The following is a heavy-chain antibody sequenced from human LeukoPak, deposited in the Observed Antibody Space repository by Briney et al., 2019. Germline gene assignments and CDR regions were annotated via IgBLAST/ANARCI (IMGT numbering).Heavy chain of an antibody. CDR3: ARGGGLDV. CDR1: GFAFSSYW. Sequence: GGSLRLSCAASGFAFSSYWMNWARQAPGKGLEWVASINHNGNVNYYVDSVKGRFTIPRDNAKNSLYLQMSNLRAEDTAVYFCARGGGLDVWGQGATVTVSS. J-gene: IGHJ6*02. V-gene: IGHV3-7*03. CDR2: INHNGNVN. D-gene: IGHD3-16*01.